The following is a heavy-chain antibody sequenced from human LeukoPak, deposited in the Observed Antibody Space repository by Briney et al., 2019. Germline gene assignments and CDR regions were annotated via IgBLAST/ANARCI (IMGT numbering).Heavy chain of an antibody. D-gene: IGHD5/OR15-5a*01. V-gene: IGHV3-7*03. J-gene: IGHJ6*02. CDR2: INQDGSEK. CDR1: GITFSRFW. CDR3: VKGLGFGRDYYYYGLDV. Sequence: GGSLRLSCAASGITFSRFWMSWVRQAPGKGLQWVANINQDGSEKHYVDSVKGRFTISRDNAENSLYLQMSSLRTEDTALYYCVKGLGFGRDYYYYGLDVWGQGTTVTVAS.